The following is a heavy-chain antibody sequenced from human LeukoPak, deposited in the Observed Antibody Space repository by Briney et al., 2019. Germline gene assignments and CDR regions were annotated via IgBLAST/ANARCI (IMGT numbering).Heavy chain of an antibody. D-gene: IGHD2-8*02. CDR2: IYTSGST. J-gene: IGHJ6*03. Sequence: SETLSLTCTVSGGSISSYYSSWIRQPAGKGLEWIGRIYTSGSTNYNPSLKSRVTMSVDTSKNQFSLKLSSVTAADTAVYYCARVAGTGGVWYYYMDVWGKGTTVTVSS. V-gene: IGHV4-4*07. CDR3: ARVAGTGGVWYYYMDV. CDR1: GGSISSYY.